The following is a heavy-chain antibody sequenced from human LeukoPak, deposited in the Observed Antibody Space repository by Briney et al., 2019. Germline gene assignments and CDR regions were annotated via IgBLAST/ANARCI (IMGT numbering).Heavy chain of an antibody. CDR1: GSTFSSYS. J-gene: IGHJ2*01. Sequence: GGSLRLSCAASGSTFSSYSMNWVRQAPGKGLEWVSSISSSSSYIYYADSVKGRFTISRDNAKNSLYLQMNSLRAEDTAVYYCARDKMSDYYDSSGYYWYFNLWGRGTLVTVSS. CDR2: ISSSSSYI. D-gene: IGHD3-22*01. V-gene: IGHV3-21*01. CDR3: ARDKMSDYYDSSGYYWYFNL.